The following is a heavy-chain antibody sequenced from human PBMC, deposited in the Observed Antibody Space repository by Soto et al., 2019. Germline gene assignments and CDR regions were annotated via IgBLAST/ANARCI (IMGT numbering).Heavy chain of an antibody. Sequence: PSETLSLTCAVYGGSFSGYYWSWIRQPPGKGLEWIGEINHSGSTNYNPSLKSRVTISVDTSKNQFSLKLSSVTAADTAVYYCARNRFYYYYGMDVWGQGTTVTV. CDR3: ARNRFYYYYGMDV. CDR1: GGSFSGYY. V-gene: IGHV4-34*01. J-gene: IGHJ6*02. CDR2: INHSGST.